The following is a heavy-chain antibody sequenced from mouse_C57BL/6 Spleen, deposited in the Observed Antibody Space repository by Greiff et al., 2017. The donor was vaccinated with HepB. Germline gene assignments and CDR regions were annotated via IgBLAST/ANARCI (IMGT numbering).Heavy chain of an antibody. Sequence: QVQLQQSGTELVKPGASVKLSCKASGYTFTSYWMHWVKQRPGQGLEWIGNINPSNGGTNYNEKFKSKATLTVDKSSSTAYMQLSSLTSEDSAVYYCARSNYGSRHYFDYWGQGTTLTVSS. D-gene: IGHD1-1*01. J-gene: IGHJ2*01. V-gene: IGHV1-53*01. CDR1: GYTFTSYW. CDR3: ARSNYGSRHYFDY. CDR2: INPSNGGT.